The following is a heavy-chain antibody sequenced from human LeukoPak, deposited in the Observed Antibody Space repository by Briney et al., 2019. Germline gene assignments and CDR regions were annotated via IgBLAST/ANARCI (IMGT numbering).Heavy chain of an antibody. CDR2: ISYDGSNK. CDR3: ARAGDY. Sequence: GGSLRLSCAASGFTFSSYAMHWVRQAPGKGLEWVAVISYDGSNKYYADSVKGRFTISRDNSKNTLYLQMNSLRAEDTAVYYCARAGDYWGQGTLVTVSS. J-gene: IGHJ4*02. CDR1: GFTFSSYA. V-gene: IGHV3-30-3*01.